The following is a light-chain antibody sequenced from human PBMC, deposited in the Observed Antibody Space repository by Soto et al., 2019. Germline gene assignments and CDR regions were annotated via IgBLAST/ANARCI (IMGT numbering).Light chain of an antibody. CDR1: QSAGNF. J-gene: IGKJ4*01. Sequence: EIVMTQSPATLSVSPGETASLSCRASQSAGNFLAWYQQKPGQAPRLLIYEASNRATGIPARFSGSGSGADFTLTISSLEPEDFALYYCQQHINWPLTFGGGTKVDIK. CDR2: EAS. V-gene: IGKV3-11*01. CDR3: QQHINWPLT.